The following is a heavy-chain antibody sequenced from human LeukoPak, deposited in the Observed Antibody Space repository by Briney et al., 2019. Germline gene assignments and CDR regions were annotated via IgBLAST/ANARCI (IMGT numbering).Heavy chain of an antibody. D-gene: IGHD3-22*01. V-gene: IGHV4-34*01. CDR3: ARGRGYYYSEYFQH. Sequence: SETLSLTCAVYGGSFSGYYWSWIRQPPGKGLEWIGEINHSGSTNYNPSLKSRVTISVDTSKNQFSLKLSSVTAADTAEYYCARGRGYYYSEYFQHWGQGTLVTVSS. CDR2: INHSGST. J-gene: IGHJ1*01. CDR1: GGSFSGYY.